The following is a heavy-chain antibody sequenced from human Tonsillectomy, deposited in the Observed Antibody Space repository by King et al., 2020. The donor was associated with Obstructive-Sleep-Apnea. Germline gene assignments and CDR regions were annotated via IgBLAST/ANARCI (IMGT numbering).Heavy chain of an antibody. Sequence: QLVQSGPEVKKPGTSVKVSCKASGFTFTSSAVQWVRQARGQRLEWIGWIVVGSGNTNYAQKFQERVTITRDMSTSTAYMELSSLRSEDTAVYYCAAEKTSHYYYYGMDVWGQGTTVTVSS. V-gene: IGHV1-58*01. CDR1: GFTFTSSA. CDR2: IVVGSGNT. J-gene: IGHJ6*02. CDR3: AAEKTSHYYYYGMDV.